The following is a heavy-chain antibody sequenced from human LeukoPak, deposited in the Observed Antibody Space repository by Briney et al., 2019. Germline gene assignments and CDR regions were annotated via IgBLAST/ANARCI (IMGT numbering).Heavy chain of an antibody. CDR1: GYTFNSYG. J-gene: IGHJ5*02. CDR3: ARVIPQKWELPGKWFDP. V-gene: IGHV1-18*01. CDR2: VSAYNGHT. D-gene: IGHD1-26*01. Sequence: ASLKVSCKASGYTFNSYGISWVRQATGQGLEWMGWVSAYNGHTNYAQKFQGRVTMTTDTSTSTASMELRSLRSDDTAVYYCARVIPQKWELPGKWFDPWGQGTQVTVSS.